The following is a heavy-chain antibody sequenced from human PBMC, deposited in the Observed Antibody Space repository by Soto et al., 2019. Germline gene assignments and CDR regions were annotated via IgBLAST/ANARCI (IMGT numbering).Heavy chain of an antibody. CDR3: ANTVGATIYYFDH. J-gene: IGHJ4*02. CDR1: GFTFSGSA. Sequence: GGSLRLSCAASGFTFSGSALSWVRQSPGKGLEWVSTISGSGAGTDYADSVKGRFTISRDDSKSALYLQMNSLRAEDTAVYFCANTVGATIYYFDHWGQGTLVTVSS. CDR2: ISGSGAGT. D-gene: IGHD1-26*01. V-gene: IGHV3-23*01.